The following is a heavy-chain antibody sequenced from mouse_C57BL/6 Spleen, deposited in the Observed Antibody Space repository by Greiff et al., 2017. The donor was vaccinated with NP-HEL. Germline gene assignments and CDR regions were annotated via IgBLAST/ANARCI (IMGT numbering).Heavy chain of an antibody. J-gene: IGHJ4*01. D-gene: IGHD3-1*01. V-gene: IGHV1-69*01. Sequence: QVQLQQPGAELVMPGASVKLSCKASGYTFTSYWMHWVKQRPGQGLEWIGEIDPSDSYTNYNQKFKGKSTLTVDKSSSTAYMQLSSLTSEDCAVYYCARGGTTGQGDYWGQGTSVTVSS. CDR3: ARGGTTGQGDY. CDR1: GYTFTSYW. CDR2: IDPSDSYT.